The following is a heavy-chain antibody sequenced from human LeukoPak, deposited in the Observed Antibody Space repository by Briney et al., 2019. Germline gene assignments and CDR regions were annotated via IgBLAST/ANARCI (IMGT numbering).Heavy chain of an antibody. CDR3: ARAPGGATHAFDI. D-gene: IGHD1-26*01. Sequence: SETLSLTCTVSGYSISSGYYWGSIRQPPGKGLEWIGSIYHSGSTYYNPSLKSRVTISVDTSKNQFPLKVSSVTAADTAVYYCARAPGGATHAFDIWGQGTMVTVSS. V-gene: IGHV4-38-2*02. CDR1: GYSISSGYY. CDR2: IYHSGST. J-gene: IGHJ3*02.